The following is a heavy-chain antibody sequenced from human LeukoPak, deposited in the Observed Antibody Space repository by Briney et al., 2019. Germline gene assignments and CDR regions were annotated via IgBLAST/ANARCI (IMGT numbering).Heavy chain of an antibody. Sequence: SETLSLTCTVSGGSISDHYWSWIRQPPGKGLELTGHIHSTGNTFYNPSLKSRVTISLDTSRNQFSLRLSSVTAADTAVYYCARFSSGCSTASCYLDYWGQGTLVTVSS. CDR1: GGSISDHY. CDR2: IHSTGNT. J-gene: IGHJ4*02. D-gene: IGHD2-2*01. V-gene: IGHV4-59*11. CDR3: ARFSSGCSTASCYLDY.